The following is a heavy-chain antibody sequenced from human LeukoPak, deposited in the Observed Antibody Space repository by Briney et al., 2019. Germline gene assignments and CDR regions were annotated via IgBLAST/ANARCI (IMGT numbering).Heavy chain of an antibody. CDR2: ISAYNGNT. J-gene: IGHJ3*02. Sequence: ASVKVSCKASGYTFTSYGISWVRQAPGQGLEWMGWISAYNGNTNYAQKLQGRVTMTTDTSTSTAYMEVRSLRSDDTAVYYCAREDKYNDSSGHAFDIWGQGTMVTVSS. D-gene: IGHD3-22*01. CDR3: AREDKYNDSSGHAFDI. V-gene: IGHV1-18*01. CDR1: GYTFTSYG.